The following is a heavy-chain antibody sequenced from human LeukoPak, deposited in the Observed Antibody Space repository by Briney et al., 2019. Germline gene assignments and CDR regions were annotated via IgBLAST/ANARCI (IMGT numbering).Heavy chain of an antibody. J-gene: IGHJ6*01. V-gene: IGHV1-2*02. CDR1: GYTFTGYY. CDR3: ARGVGSTSCYSPLCYYYGMDV. CDR2: INPNSGGT. D-gene: IGHD2-2*02. Sequence: ASVKVPFMASGYTFTGYYMHGVRQAPGQGLEWMGWINPNSGGTNYAQKFQGRVTMTRDTSISTAYMELSRLRSDDTAVYYCARGVGSTSCYSPLCYYYGMDVWGERPTLTVSS.